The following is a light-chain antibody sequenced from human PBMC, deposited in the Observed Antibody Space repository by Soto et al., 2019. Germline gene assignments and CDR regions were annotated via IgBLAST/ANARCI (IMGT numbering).Light chain of an antibody. J-gene: IGKJ1*01. CDR3: HQYNNWPRT. CDR1: QIVNSN. Sequence: VLKKSAAKLSQSPRERATLSCRASQIVNSNLAWYQQKAAQAPRLLIYGTSTRATGIPARFSGSGSGTDFTLTISRLQFEDFAVYYCHQYNNWPRTVGQGTKVDIK. CDR2: GTS. V-gene: IGKV3-15*01.